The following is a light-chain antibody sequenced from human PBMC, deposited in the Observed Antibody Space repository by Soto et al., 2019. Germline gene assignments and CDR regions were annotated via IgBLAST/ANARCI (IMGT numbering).Light chain of an antibody. CDR2: EGT. CDR1: SSDVGSSNL. Sequence: QSVLTQPASVSGSPRQSITISCTGTSSDVGSSNLVSWYQQYPGKAPKLIIYEGTRRPSGVSGRFSGSKSGNTASLTISGLQAEDEADYYCCSFARSSTFYVFGTGTKLTVL. CDR3: CSFARSSTFYV. V-gene: IGLV2-23*01. J-gene: IGLJ1*01.